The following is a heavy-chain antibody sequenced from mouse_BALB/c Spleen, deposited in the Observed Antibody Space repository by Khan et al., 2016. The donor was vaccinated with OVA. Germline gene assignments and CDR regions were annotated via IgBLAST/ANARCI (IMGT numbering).Heavy chain of an antibody. CDR2: IFPGNVSP. V-gene: IGHV1S56*01. CDR3: ARAGYGSFAF. Sequence: QVQLQQSGPELVKPGASVRISCKASGYIFTSYYIHWVKQRPGQGLAWIGWIFPGNVSPEYNERFKDKATLTADTSSSTAYMQLSSLTSEDSAVYFCARAGYGSFAFWGQGTLVTVSA. J-gene: IGHJ3*01. D-gene: IGHD2-2*01. CDR1: GYIFTSYY.